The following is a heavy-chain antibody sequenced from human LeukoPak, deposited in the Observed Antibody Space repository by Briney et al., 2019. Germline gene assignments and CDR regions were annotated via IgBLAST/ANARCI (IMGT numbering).Heavy chain of an antibody. D-gene: IGHD6-13*01. CDR1: GGSISSYY. CDR2: IYYSGST. J-gene: IGHJ4*02. V-gene: IGHV4-59*01. Sequence: PSETLSLTCTVSGGSISSYYWSWIRQPPGKGLEWIGYIYYSGSTNYTPSLKSRVTISVDTSKNQFSLKLSSVTAADTAVYYCARGTGSSSWYLFDYWGQGTLVTVSS. CDR3: ARGTGSSSWYLFDY.